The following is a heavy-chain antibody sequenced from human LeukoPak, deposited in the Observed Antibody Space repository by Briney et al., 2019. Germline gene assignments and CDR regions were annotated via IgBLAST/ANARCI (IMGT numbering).Heavy chain of an antibody. CDR1: GGTFSNYA. CDR3: ARHRVEMATFNWFDP. CDR2: IIPFSGTT. J-gene: IGHJ5*02. Sequence: SVKVSCKASGGTFSNYAISWVRQAPGQGLEWMGGIIPFSGTTNYAKNFHGRLELTADKTTDTAYMELSSLRSEDTAVYYCARHRVEMATFNWFDPWGQGTLVTVSS. V-gene: IGHV1-69*06. D-gene: IGHD5-24*01.